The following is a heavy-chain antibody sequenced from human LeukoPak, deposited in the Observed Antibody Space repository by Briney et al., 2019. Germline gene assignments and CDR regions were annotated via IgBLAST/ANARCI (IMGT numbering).Heavy chain of an antibody. J-gene: IGHJ5*02. Sequence: SVNVSCKASGGTFSSYAISWVRQAPGQGLEWMGGIIPIFGTANYAQKFQGRLTITTDESTSTAYMELSSLRSEDTAVYYCARDRSLSNWFDPWGQGTLVTVSS. CDR3: ARDRSLSNWFDP. CDR1: GGTFSSYA. CDR2: IIPIFGTA. V-gene: IGHV1-69*05. D-gene: IGHD2/OR15-2a*01.